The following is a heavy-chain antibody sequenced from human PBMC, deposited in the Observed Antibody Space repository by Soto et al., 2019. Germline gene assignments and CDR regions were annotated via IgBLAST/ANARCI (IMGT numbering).Heavy chain of an antibody. CDR3: ARVSLAARPDFAY. CDR1: GGTFSSYS. CDR2: IIPIFGTA. D-gene: IGHD6-6*01. Sequence: QVQLVQSGAEVKKPGSSVKVSCMAFGGTFSSYSISWVRQAPGQELEWMGGIIPIFGTANYAQKFQGRVTITADESTRTAYMELSSLRSEDTAVYYCARVSLAARPDFAYWGQGTLVTVSS. V-gene: IGHV1-69*01. J-gene: IGHJ4*02.